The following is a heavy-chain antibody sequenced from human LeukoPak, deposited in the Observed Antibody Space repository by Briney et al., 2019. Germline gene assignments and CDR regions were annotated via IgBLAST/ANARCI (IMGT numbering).Heavy chain of an antibody. V-gene: IGHV3-48*01. D-gene: IGHD3-3*01. CDR1: GVTFSSYS. CDR3: ARDRSITSFGVVRRNKVGTLDV. CDR2: ISSSSSTI. Sequence: GGSLRLSCAASGVTFSSYSMNWVRQAPGKGLEWVSYISSSSSTIYYADSVKGRFTISRDNAKNSLYLQMNSLRAEDTAVYYCARDRSITSFGVVRRNKVGTLDVWGKGTTVTVSS. J-gene: IGHJ6*04.